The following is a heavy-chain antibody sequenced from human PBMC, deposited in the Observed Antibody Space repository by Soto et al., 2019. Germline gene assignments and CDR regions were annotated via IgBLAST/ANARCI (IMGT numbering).Heavy chain of an antibody. J-gene: IGHJ4*02. CDR3: AKEYDSSGYYPDY. V-gene: IGHV1-3*01. D-gene: IGHD3-22*01. CDR1: GITFSTYA. Sequence: ASVKVSCKAFGITFSTYAIHWVRQAPGQRLEWMGWINAGNGNTRYSQKFQGRVTLTRDTSASTAYMDLSSLRSEDTALYYCAKEYDSSGYYPDYWGQGTLVTVPS. CDR2: INAGNGNT.